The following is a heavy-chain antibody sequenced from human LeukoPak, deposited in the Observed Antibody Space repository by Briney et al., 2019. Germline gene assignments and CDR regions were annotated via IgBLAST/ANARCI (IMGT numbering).Heavy chain of an antibody. CDR1: GFTFSSYA. J-gene: IGHJ6*03. CDR3: AKDTPVAYYYDSSGYPGDV. D-gene: IGHD3-22*01. CDR2: ISGSGGST. V-gene: IGHV3-23*01. Sequence: PGGSLRLSCAASGFTFSSYAMSWVRQAPGKGLEWVSAISGSGGSTYYADSVKGRFTISRDNSKNTLYLQMNSLRAEDTAVYYCAKDTPVAYYYDSSGYPGDVWGKGPTVTVSS.